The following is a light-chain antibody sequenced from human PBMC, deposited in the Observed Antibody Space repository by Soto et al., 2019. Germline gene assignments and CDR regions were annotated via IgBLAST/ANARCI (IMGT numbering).Light chain of an antibody. V-gene: IGLV2-14*01. CDR1: SGDIGSYNR. CDR2: EVT. Sequence: QSFLTQPACVSGTPGQSITISCAGTSGDIGSYNRVSWYQQHPGKAPKLIIYEVTDRPSGVSNRFSGSKSGNTASLTISGLQAEDEAEYYCSSYTNINTRACVFGTGTKVTVL. J-gene: IGLJ1*01. CDR3: SSYTNINTRACV.